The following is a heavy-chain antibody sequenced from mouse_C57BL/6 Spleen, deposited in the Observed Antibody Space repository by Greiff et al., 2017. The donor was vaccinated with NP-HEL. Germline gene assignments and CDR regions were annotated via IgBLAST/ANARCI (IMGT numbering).Heavy chain of an antibody. CDR3: AGTTVVDYWYFDV. CDR2: ISSGSSTI. CDR1: GFTFSDYG. D-gene: IGHD1-1*01. Sequence: EVKLVESGGGLVKPGGSLKLSCAASGFTFSDYGMHWVRQAPEKGLEWVAYISSGSSTIYYEDTVKGRFTISRDNAKNTLVLQMTSLRSEDTAMYYCAGTTVVDYWYFDVWGTGTTVTVSS. V-gene: IGHV5-17*01. J-gene: IGHJ1*03.